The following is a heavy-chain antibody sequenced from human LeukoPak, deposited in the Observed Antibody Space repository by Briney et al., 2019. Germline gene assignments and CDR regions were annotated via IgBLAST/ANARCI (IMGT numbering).Heavy chain of an antibody. D-gene: IGHD4-17*01. J-gene: IGHJ4*02. V-gene: IGHV3-30*02. CDR1: GFTFSSYG. CDR2: IRYDGSNK. CDR3: AKEPMTTVTTADY. Sequence: GGSPRLSCAASGFTFSSYGMHWVRQAPGKGLEWVAFIRYDGSNKYYADSVKGRFTISRDNSKNTLYLQMNSLRAEDTAVYYCAKEPMTTVTTADYWGQGTLVTVSS.